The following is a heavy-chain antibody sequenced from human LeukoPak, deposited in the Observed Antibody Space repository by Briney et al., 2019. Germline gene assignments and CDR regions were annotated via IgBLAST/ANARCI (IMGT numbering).Heavy chain of an antibody. CDR2: IYYSGST. V-gene: IGHV4-39*01. CDR1: GGSISSSSYY. D-gene: IGHD3-10*01. CDR3: ARQRITMVRGVWNWFDP. Sequence: SETLSLTCTVSGGSISSSSYYWGWIRQPPGKGLEWIVSIYYSGSTYYNPSLKSRVTISVYTSKNQFSLKLSSVTAADTAVYYCARQRITMVRGVWNWFDPWGQGTLVTVSS. J-gene: IGHJ5*02.